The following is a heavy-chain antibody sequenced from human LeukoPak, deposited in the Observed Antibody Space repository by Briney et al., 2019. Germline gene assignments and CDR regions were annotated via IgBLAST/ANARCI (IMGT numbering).Heavy chain of an antibody. Sequence: GGSLRLSCAASRFTFSSYGMHWVRQAPGKGLEWVAFIRYDGSNKYYADSVKGRFTISRDNSKNTLYLQMNSLRAEDTAVYYCAKDFIVVVPAVDYWGQGTLVTVSS. CDR1: RFTFSSYG. V-gene: IGHV3-30*02. J-gene: IGHJ4*02. CDR2: IRYDGSNK. D-gene: IGHD2-2*01. CDR3: AKDFIVVVPAVDY.